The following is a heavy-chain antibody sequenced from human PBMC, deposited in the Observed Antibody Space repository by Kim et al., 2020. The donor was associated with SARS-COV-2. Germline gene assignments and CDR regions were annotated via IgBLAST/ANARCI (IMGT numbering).Heavy chain of an antibody. V-gene: IGHV3-23*01. CDR3: VPGTSAD. D-gene: IGHD3-10*01. Sequence: GGSLRLSCAASGFTFSNYAMSWVRQAPGKGLEWVSAISEGGAGTYYADSVRGRFTISRDNSKNTLSLQMYSLRAEDTAVYYCVPGTSADWGQGTLVTVSS. J-gene: IGHJ4*02. CDR2: ISEGGAGT. CDR1: GFTFSNYA.